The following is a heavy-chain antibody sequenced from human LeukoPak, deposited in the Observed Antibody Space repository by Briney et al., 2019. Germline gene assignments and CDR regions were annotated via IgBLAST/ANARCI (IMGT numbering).Heavy chain of an antibody. V-gene: IGHV3-74*01. D-gene: IGHD6-19*01. CDR1: GFTFSSYW. J-gene: IGHJ5*02. CDR3: GRDRGSGWGIDL. CDR2: INSDGSST. Sequence: GGSLKLSCAASGFTFSSYWMHWVRQAPGKGLVWVSRINSDGSSTSYADSVKGRFTISRDNAKNTLYLQMNSLRAEDTAVYYCGRDRGSGWGIDLWGQGTLVTVSS.